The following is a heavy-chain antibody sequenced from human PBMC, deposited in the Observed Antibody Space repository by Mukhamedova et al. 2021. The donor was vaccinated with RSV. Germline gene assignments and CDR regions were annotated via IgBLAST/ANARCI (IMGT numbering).Heavy chain of an antibody. J-gene: IGHJ4*02. D-gene: IGHD5-24*01. CDR2: ITYDGSKT. V-gene: IGHV3-30-3*01. CDR3: ARGHEIWLQILVY. Sequence: GLEWVALITYDGSKTSYADSVKGRFTISRDNSKNTLYLQMNSLRAEDTALYYCARGHEIWLQILVYWGPGTLVTDSS.